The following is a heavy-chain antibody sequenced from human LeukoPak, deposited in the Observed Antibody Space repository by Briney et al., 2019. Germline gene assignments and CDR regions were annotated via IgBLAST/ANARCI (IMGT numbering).Heavy chain of an antibody. CDR3: AREGFGELSHFDY. D-gene: IGHD3-10*01. V-gene: IGHV4-34*01. J-gene: IGHJ4*02. CDR1: GGSFSGDY. Sequence: SETLSLTCVVYGGSFSGDYWSWIRQPPGRGLEWIGEINHSGRTNYNPSLKSRVTISVDTSKNRFSLKLSSVTAADTAVYYCAREGFGELSHFDYWGQGTLVTVSS. CDR2: INHSGRT.